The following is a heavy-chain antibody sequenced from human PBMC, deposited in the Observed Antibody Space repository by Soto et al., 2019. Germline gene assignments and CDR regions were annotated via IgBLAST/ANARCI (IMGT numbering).Heavy chain of an antibody. J-gene: IGHJ5*02. Sequence: EASVKVSCKASGYTFTGYYMHWVRQAPGQGLEWMGWINPNSGGTNYAQKFQGWVTMTRDTSISTAYMELSRLRSDDTAVYYCVRADLYYDILTGYRNWFDPWGQGTLVTVSP. CDR3: VRADLYYDILTGYRNWFDP. CDR2: INPNSGGT. CDR1: GYTFTGYY. V-gene: IGHV1-2*04. D-gene: IGHD3-9*01.